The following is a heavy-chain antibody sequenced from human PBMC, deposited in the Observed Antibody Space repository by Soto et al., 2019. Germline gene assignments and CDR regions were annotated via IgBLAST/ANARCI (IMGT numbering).Heavy chain of an antibody. D-gene: IGHD3-10*01. V-gene: IGHV5-51*01. CDR1: GYSFTSYW. CDR2: IYPGDSDA. Sequence: RGESLKISCKGSGYSFTSYWIGWVRQMPGKGLEWMGIIYPGDSDARYSPSFQGQVTISADKSISTAYLQWSSLKASDTAMYYCARHHYYGSGSYRPNWFDPWGQGTLVTVSS. CDR3: ARHHYYGSGSYRPNWFDP. J-gene: IGHJ5*02.